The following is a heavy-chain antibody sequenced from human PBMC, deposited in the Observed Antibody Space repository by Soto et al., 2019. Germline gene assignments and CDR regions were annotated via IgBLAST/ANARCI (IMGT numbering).Heavy chain of an antibody. CDR1: GYSFTSYW. V-gene: IGHV5-51*01. D-gene: IGHD2-2*01. J-gene: IGHJ6*03. CDR3: ARHGKDILLVPAAMVRPRHYYYYYMDV. CDR2: IYPGDSDT. Sequence: PGESLKISCKGSGYSFTSYWIGWVRQMPGKGLEWMGIIYPGDSDTRYSPSFQGQVTISADKSISTAYLQWSSLKASDTAMYYFARHGKDILLVPAAMVRPRHYYYYYMDVWGKGTTVTVSS.